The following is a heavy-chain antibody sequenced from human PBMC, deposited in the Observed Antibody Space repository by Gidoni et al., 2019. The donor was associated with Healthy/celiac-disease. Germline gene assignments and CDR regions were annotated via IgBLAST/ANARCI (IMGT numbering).Heavy chain of an antibody. J-gene: IGHJ6*02. CDR2: IIPIFGTA. CDR3: ARIRYFDWRTPLGRHYYGMDV. CDR1: GGTFSSYA. D-gene: IGHD3-9*01. V-gene: IGHV1-69*06. Sequence: QVQLVQSGAEVKKPGSSVKVSCKASGGTFSSYAISWVRQAPGQGLEWMGGIIPIFGTANYAQKFQGRVTITADKSTSTAYMELSSLRSEDTAVYYCARIRYFDWRTPLGRHYYGMDVWGQGTTVTVSS.